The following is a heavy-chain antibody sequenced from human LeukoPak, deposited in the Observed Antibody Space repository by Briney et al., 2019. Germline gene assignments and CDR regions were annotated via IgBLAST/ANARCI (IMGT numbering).Heavy chain of an antibody. V-gene: IGHV3-23*01. CDR1: GSTFSSYA. CDR3: AKDLGPRWGPGLHDAFDI. D-gene: IGHD4-23*01. CDR2: ISGSGGST. J-gene: IGHJ3*02. Sequence: GGSLRLSCAASGSTFSSYAMSWVRQAPGKGLEWVSAISGSGGSTYYADSVKGRFTISRDNSKNTLYLQMNSLRAEDTAVYYCAKDLGPRWGPGLHDAFDIWGQGTMVTVSS.